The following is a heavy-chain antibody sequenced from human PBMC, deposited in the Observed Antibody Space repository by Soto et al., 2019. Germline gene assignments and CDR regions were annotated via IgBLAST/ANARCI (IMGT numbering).Heavy chain of an antibody. D-gene: IGHD3-3*01. CDR2: ISSSSSTI. CDR3: AREATYYDFWSGYSGEKLFDY. J-gene: IGHJ4*02. Sequence: EVQLVESGGGLVQPGGSLRLSCAASGFTFSSYSMNWVRQAPGKGLEWVSYISSSSSTIYYADSVKGRFTISRDNAKNSLYLQMNSLRDGDTAVYYCAREATYYDFWSGYSGEKLFDYWGQGTLVTVSS. V-gene: IGHV3-48*02. CDR1: GFTFSSYS.